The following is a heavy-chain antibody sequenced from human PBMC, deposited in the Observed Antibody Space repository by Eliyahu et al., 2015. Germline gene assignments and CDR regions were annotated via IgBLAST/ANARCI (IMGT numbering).Heavy chain of an antibody. V-gene: IGHV1-2*02. D-gene: IGHD3-22*01. CDR2: INPNSGGT. CDR1: GYTFTGYY. Sequence: QVQLVQSGAEVKKPGASVKVSCKASGYTFTGYYMHWVRQAPGQGLEWMGWINPNSGGTNYAQKFQGRVTMTRDTSISTAYMELSRLRSDDTAVYYCARDERADSSGYRFDYWGQGTLVTVSS. CDR3: ARDERADSSGYRFDY. J-gene: IGHJ4*02.